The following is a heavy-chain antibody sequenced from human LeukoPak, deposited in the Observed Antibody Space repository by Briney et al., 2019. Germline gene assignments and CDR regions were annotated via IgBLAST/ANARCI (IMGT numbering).Heavy chain of an antibody. D-gene: IGHD6-6*01. CDR3: ARVGGSSSSEGLDY. Sequence: ASVKVSCKASGYSFTNYAMNWVRQAPGQGLEWMGWINTNTGNPTYARGFTGRFVLSLDTSVSTAYLQISSLKAEDTAVYYCARVGGSSSSEGLDYWGQGTLVTVSS. V-gene: IGHV7-4-1*02. J-gene: IGHJ4*02. CDR2: INTNTGNP. CDR1: GYSFTNYA.